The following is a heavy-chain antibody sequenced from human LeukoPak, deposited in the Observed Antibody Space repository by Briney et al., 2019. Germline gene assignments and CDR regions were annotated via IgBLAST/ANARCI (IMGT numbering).Heavy chain of an antibody. V-gene: IGHV1-2*02. J-gene: IGHJ6*02. CDR3: ARRFYYAMDV. CDR2: INTNSGDT. Sequence: ASVTVSFKCSAYSFTVYFMQWVRQPPGPGHEWMGWINTNSGDTNYAQKFQGRVTMTRDTSISTAYMELSRLRSDDAAVYYCARRFYYAMDVWGQGTTVTVSS. D-gene: IGHD3-16*01. CDR1: AYSFTVYF.